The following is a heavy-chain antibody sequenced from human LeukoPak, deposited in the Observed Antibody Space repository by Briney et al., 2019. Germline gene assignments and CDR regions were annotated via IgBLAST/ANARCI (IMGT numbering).Heavy chain of an antibody. CDR1: GFTFSNYI. CDR3: AKGGGYDFWSGLGYYYYYMDV. J-gene: IGHJ6*03. V-gene: IGHV3-30*18. Sequence: GGSLRLSCAASGFTFSNYIMHWVRQAPGKGLEWVAVISYDGSNKYYADSVKGRFTISRDNSKNTLYLQMNSLRAEDTAVYYCAKGGGYDFWSGLGYYYYYMDVWGKGTTVTVSS. D-gene: IGHD3-3*01. CDR2: ISYDGSNK.